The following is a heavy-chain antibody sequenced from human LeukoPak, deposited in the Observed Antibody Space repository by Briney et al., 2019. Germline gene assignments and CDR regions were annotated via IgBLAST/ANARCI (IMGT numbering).Heavy chain of an antibody. Sequence: GGSVRLSCAASGFIYRSYAMSWVRQAPGKGLEGVSANSGSGGSTYYAHSVKGRFTISRDNSKNTLYLQMNSLTAEDTAVHYCASDTAMVPLFDYWGQGTLVTVSS. J-gene: IGHJ4*02. CDR1: GFIYRSYA. CDR3: ASDTAMVPLFDY. V-gene: IGHV3-23*01. CDR2: NSGSGGST. D-gene: IGHD5-18*01.